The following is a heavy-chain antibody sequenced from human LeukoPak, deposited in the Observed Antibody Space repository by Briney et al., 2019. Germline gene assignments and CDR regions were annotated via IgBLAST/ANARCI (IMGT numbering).Heavy chain of an antibody. Sequence: PGGSLRLSCAASGFTFNTYAMSWVRQAPGKGLEWVSAISGSGGSTYYADSVKGRFTISRDNSKNTLYLQMNSLRAEDTAVYYCAKDSRWGSSIQIAAFDIWGQGTMVTVSS. J-gene: IGHJ3*02. CDR2: ISGSGGST. CDR1: GFTFNTYA. D-gene: IGHD6-13*01. V-gene: IGHV3-23*01. CDR3: AKDSRWGSSIQIAAFDI.